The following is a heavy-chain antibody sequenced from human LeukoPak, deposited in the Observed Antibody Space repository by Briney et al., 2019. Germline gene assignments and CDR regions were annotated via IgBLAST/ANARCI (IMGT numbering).Heavy chain of an antibody. V-gene: IGHV1-18*01. CDR3: ARAAPAGTAPNWFDP. Sequence: GASVKVSCKASGYTFPDYGISWVRQAPGQGLEWMGWIGTYNGNTDYAQKYQGRVITTTDTSTSTAYLELRSLRSDDTAMYYCARAAPAGTAPNWFDPWGQGTLVTVSS. D-gene: IGHD6-13*01. J-gene: IGHJ5*02. CDR1: GYTFPDYG. CDR2: IGTYNGNT.